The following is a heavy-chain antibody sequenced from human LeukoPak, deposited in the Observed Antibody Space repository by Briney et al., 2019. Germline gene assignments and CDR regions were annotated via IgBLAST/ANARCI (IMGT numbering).Heavy chain of an antibody. CDR1: GGSISSSSYY. CDR3: ARRGSRRTPFDY. J-gene: IGHJ4*02. Sequence: SETLSLTCTVSGGSISSSSYYWGWIRQPPGKGLEWIGSIYYSGSTYYNPSLKSRVTISVDTSKNQFSLKLSSVTAADTAVYYCARRGSRRTPFDYWGQGTLVTVSS. CDR2: IYYSGST. V-gene: IGHV4-39*01. D-gene: IGHD2-15*01.